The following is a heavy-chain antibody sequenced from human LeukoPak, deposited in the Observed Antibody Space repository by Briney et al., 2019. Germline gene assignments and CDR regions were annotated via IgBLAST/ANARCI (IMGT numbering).Heavy chain of an antibody. Sequence: SETLSLTCTVSGDSISSSNCYWGWIRQPPGKGLEWIGSIYFSGGTYYNASLKSRVTISVDTSKNQFSLKLSSVTAADTAVYYCARDPALDYGDFIDYWGQGTLVTVSS. J-gene: IGHJ4*02. D-gene: IGHD4-17*01. CDR2: IYFSGGT. CDR3: ARDPALDYGDFIDY. CDR1: GDSISSSNCY. V-gene: IGHV4-39*07.